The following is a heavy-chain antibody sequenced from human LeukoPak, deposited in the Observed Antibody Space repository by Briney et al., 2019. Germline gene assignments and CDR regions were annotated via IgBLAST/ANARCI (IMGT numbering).Heavy chain of an antibody. J-gene: IGHJ4*02. Sequence: GGSLRLSCAASGFTFSSYAMSWVRQTPGKGLEWVSAISGSGGSTYYADSVKGRFTISRDNSKNTLYLQMNSLRAEDTAVYYCASHPAVAGKYYFDYWGQGTLVTVSS. CDR2: ISGSGGST. D-gene: IGHD6-19*01. CDR3: ASHPAVAGKYYFDY. V-gene: IGHV3-23*01. CDR1: GFTFSSYA.